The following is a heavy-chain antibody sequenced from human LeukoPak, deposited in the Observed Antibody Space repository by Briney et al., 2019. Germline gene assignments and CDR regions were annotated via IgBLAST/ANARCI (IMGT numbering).Heavy chain of an antibody. CDR2: IWYDGRNK. CDR1: GFTFSSYG. D-gene: IGHD2-21*02. V-gene: IGHV3-33*03. J-gene: IGHJ4*02. CDR3: AKDLRSGGGDCAFDY. Sequence: PGGSLRLSCAASGFTFSSYGMHWVRQAPGKGLEWVAVIWYDGRNKFYADSLKGRFTISRDNSKNTLYLQMNSLRAEDTAVYYCAKDLRSGGGDCAFDYWGQGTLVTVSS.